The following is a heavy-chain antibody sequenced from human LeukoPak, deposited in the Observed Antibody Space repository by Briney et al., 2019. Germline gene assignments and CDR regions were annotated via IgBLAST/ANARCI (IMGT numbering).Heavy chain of an antibody. CDR1: GFTFSVAS. V-gene: IGHV3-23*01. Sequence: TGGSLRLSCAASGFTFSVASMTWVRQAPGKGLEWVSLICASGESTYYAASVKGRFTISRDNSKNTLSLQMNSLRVEDTAMYFCAKDIQLSTWGLGTMVTVSS. CDR2: ICASGEST. J-gene: IGHJ3*01. CDR3: AKDIQLST. D-gene: IGHD5-24*01.